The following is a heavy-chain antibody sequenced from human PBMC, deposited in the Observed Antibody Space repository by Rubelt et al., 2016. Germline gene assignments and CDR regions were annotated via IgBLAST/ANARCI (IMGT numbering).Heavy chain of an antibody. V-gene: IGHV4-38-2*02. D-gene: IGHD1-26*01. CDR2: IYYKGGT. J-gene: IGHJ4*02. CDR3: ARRGFSGSLGMFDY. CDR1: GYSISSGYF. Sequence: QVQLQESGPGLVKPSETLSLTCTVSGYSISSGYFWGWIRQPPGKGLEWIGYIYYKGGTYYNPSLKSRVTISVDTSTNQFSLKLSSVTAADTAVYYCARRGFSGSLGMFDYWGQGTLVTVSS.